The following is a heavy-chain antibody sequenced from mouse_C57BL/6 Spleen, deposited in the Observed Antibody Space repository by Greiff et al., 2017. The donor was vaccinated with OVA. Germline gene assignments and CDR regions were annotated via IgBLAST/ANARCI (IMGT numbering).Heavy chain of an antibody. J-gene: IGHJ4*01. D-gene: IGHD1-1*01. CDR3: ARQEYYDGSSYGAMDY. V-gene: IGHV5-12*01. CDR2: ISNGGGST. Sequence: EVKLVESGGGLVQPGGSLKLSCAASGFTFSDYYMYWVRQTPEKRLEWVAYISNGGGSTYYPDTVKGRFTISRDNAKNTLYLQMSRLKSEDTAMYYCARQEYYDGSSYGAMDYWGQGTSVTVSS. CDR1: GFTFSDYY.